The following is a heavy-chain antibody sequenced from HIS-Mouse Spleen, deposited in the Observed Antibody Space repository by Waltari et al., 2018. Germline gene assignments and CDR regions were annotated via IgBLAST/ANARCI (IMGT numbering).Heavy chain of an antibody. CDR1: GFTFGSYA. CDR2: ISYDGSNK. J-gene: IGHJ4*02. CDR3: ARAPHDADYGVVFDY. D-gene: IGHD4-17*01. Sequence: QVQLVESGGGVVQPGRSLRLPCAASGFTFGSYAMHCVRQAPGKGLEWVAVISYDGSNKYYADSVKGRFTISRDNSKNTLYLQMNSLRAEDTAVYYCARAPHDADYGVVFDYWGQGTLVTDSS. V-gene: IGHV3-30*04.